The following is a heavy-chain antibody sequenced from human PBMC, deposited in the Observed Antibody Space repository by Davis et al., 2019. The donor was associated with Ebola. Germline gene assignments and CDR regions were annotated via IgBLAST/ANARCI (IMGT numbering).Heavy chain of an antibody. CDR1: GYTFTSYG. J-gene: IGHJ6*02. CDR3: ARDLIVVVVAATSGYYYYGMDV. V-gene: IGHV1-18*01. D-gene: IGHD2-15*01. CDR2: ISAYNGNT. Sequence: ASVKVSCKASGYTFTSYGISWVRQAPGQGLEWMGWISAYNGNTNYAQKLQGRVTMTTDTSTSTAYMELRSLRSEDTAVYYCARDLIVVVVAATSGYYYYGMDVWGQGTTVTVSS.